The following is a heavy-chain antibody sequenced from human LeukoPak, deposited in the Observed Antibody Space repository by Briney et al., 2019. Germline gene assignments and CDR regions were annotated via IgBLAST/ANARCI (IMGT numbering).Heavy chain of an antibody. CDR2: INHSGST. Sequence: SETLSLTCAVYGGSFSGYYWSWLRQPPGKGLEWIGEINHSGSTNYNPSLKSRVTISVDTSKNQFSLKLSSVTAADTAVYYCAREKYYDILTGPAWYFDLWGRGTLVTVSS. CDR3: AREKYYDILTGPAWYFDL. J-gene: IGHJ2*01. CDR1: GGSFSGYY. V-gene: IGHV4-34*01. D-gene: IGHD3-9*01.